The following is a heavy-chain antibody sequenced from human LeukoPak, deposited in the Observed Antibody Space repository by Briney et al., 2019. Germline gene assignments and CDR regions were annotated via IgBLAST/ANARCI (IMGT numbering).Heavy chain of an antibody. CDR1: GGSISSYY. CDR3: ARRYSSGSLDY. Sequence: KPSETLSLTCTVSGGSISSYYWSWIRQPPGKGLEWIGYIYYSGSTNYNPSLKSRVTISVDTSKNQFSLKLSSVTAADTAVYYCARRYSSGSLDYWGQGTLVTVSS. CDR2: IYYSGST. J-gene: IGHJ4*02. D-gene: IGHD6-19*01. V-gene: IGHV4-59*01.